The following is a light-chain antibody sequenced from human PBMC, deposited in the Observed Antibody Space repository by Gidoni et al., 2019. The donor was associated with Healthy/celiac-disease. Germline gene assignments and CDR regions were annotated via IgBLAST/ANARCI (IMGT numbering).Light chain of an antibody. CDR2: WAS. CDR3: QQYYSTPFT. V-gene: IGKV4-1*01. Sequence: DIEMTQSPDSLAVSLGERATINCKSSQSVLYSSNNKNYLAWYQQKPGQPPQLLIYWASTRESGVPDRFIGSGSGTDFPLTISSLQAEDVAVYYCQQYYSTPFTFGGGTKVEIK. CDR1: QSVLYSSNNKNY. J-gene: IGKJ4*01.